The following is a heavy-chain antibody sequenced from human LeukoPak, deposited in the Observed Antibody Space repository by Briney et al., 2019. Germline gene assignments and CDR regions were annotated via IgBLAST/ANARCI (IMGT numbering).Heavy chain of an antibody. D-gene: IGHD6-6*01. J-gene: IGHJ5*02. CDR1: GFNFRTYN. Sequence: AGGSLRLSCSVSGFNFRTYNMNWIRQAPGKGLEWIGSIYYSGSTYYNPSLKSRVTISVDTSKNQFSLKLSSVTAADTAVYYCARFLAARPFTPAATDPW. CDR3: ARFLAARPFTPAATDP. CDR2: IYYSGST. V-gene: IGHV4-39*07.